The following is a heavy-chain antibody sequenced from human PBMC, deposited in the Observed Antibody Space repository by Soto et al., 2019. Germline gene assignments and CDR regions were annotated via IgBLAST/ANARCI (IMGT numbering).Heavy chain of an antibody. V-gene: IGHV4-59*08. J-gene: IGHJ4*01. D-gene: IGHD3-22*01. CDR2: VYYTGAT. CDR3: ARLGDYYHAFDY. CDR1: GSPISSYY. Sequence: SETLSLTCTVSGSPISSYYWSWFRQSPGLGLEWVGYVYYTGATTYNPSLKSRVTISLDTSKNQFSLNLRSATATDTAVYFCARLGDYYHAFDYWGQGPLVTVSS.